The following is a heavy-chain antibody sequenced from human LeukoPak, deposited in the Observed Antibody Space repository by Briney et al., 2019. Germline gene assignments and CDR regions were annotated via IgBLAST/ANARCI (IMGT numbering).Heavy chain of an antibody. CDR2: ISHSGST. J-gene: IGHJ4*02. V-gene: IGHV4-34*01. CDR1: GGSFSGYY. Sequence: SETLSLTCAVYGGSFSGYYWSWIRQPPGKGLEWIGEISHSGSTNYNPSLKSRVTISVDTSKNQFSLKLNSVTAADTAVYYCARQQLVLDYWGQGTLVTVSS. D-gene: IGHD1-1*01. CDR3: ARQQLVLDY.